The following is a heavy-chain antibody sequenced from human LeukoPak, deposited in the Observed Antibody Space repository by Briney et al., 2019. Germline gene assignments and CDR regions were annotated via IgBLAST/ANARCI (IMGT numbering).Heavy chain of an antibody. Sequence: ASVKVSCKASGYTFTGYYMHWVRQAPGQGLEWMGWINPNSGGTNYAQKFQGRVTMTRDTSISTAYMELSRLRSDDTAVYYCAGTTGGNSRELDAFDIWGQGTMVTVSS. CDR2: INPNSGGT. CDR3: AGTTGGNSRELDAFDI. V-gene: IGHV1-2*02. CDR1: GYTFTGYY. D-gene: IGHD4-23*01. J-gene: IGHJ3*02.